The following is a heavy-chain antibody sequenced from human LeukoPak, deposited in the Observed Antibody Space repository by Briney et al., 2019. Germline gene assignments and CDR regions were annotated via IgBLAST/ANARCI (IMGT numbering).Heavy chain of an antibody. Sequence: PGGSLRLSCAASGFTFSSYGMHWVRQAPGKGLEWVAVIWYDGSNKYYADSVKGRFTISRDNSKNTLYLQMNSLRAEDTAVYYCARAGVEYYYDSSGDHDAFDIWGQGTMVTVSS. D-gene: IGHD3-22*01. J-gene: IGHJ3*02. CDR2: IWYDGSNK. CDR1: GFTFSSYG. CDR3: ARAGVEYYYDSSGDHDAFDI. V-gene: IGHV3-33*01.